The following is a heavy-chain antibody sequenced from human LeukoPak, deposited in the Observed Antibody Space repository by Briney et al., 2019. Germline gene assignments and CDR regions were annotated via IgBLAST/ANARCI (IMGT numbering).Heavy chain of an antibody. D-gene: IGHD3-10*01. CDR2: IYYSGST. Sequence: SETLSLTCTVSGGSISSSSYYWGWIRQPPGKGLEWIGSIYYSGSTYYNPSLKSRVTISVDTSKNQFSLKLSSVTAADTAVYYCARGRGEGRGISMVRGVRAPSFNWFDPWGHGTLVAVSS. J-gene: IGHJ5*02. CDR3: ARGRGEGRGISMVRGVRAPSFNWFDP. CDR1: GGSISSSSYY. V-gene: IGHV4-39*07.